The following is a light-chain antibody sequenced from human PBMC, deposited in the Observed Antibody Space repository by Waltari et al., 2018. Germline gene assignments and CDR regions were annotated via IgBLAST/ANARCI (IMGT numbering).Light chain of an antibody. J-gene: IGLJ2*01. V-gene: IGLV1-51*01. CDR1: RPTPDYND. CDR3: ATWGSDLSVV. Sequence: QAVLTQPPSISAAPGQSVTIPCSGSRPTPDYNDFYWYQQLPGTAPRLLIADNGRRLSGVSDRFSGSKSGTSATLAISGLQTGDEAVYHCATWGSDLSVVFGGGTKLTVL. CDR2: DNG.